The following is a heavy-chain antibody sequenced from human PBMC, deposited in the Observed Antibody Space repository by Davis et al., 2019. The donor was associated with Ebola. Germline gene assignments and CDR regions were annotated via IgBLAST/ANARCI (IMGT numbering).Heavy chain of an antibody. CDR3: ARDSAVTTPLIYYYYGMDV. Sequence: SETLSLTCAVYGGSFSGYYWSWIRQHPGKGLEWIGYIYYSGSTYYNPSLKSRVTISVDTSKNQFSLKLSSVTAADTAVYYCARDSAVTTPLIYYYYGMDVWGQGTTVTVSS. CDR2: IYYSGST. D-gene: IGHD4-17*01. V-gene: IGHV4-31*11. J-gene: IGHJ6*02. CDR1: GGSFSGYY.